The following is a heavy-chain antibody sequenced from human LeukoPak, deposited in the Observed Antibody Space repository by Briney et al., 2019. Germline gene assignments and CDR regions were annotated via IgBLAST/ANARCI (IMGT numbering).Heavy chain of an antibody. CDR1: GFTFSRYA. J-gene: IGHJ4*02. CDR2: IRYDGSNK. Sequence: GGSLRLSCAASGFTFSRYAIHWVRQAPGKGLEWVAFIRYDGSNKYYADSVKGRFTISRDNSKNTLYLQMNSLRAEDTAVYYCAKDGTSMVRFALDYWGQGTLVTVSS. CDR3: AKDGTSMVRFALDY. V-gene: IGHV3-30*02. D-gene: IGHD5-18*01.